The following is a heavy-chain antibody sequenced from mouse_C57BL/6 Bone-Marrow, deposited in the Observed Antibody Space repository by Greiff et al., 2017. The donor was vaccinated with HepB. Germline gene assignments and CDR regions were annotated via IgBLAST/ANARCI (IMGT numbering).Heavy chain of an antibody. V-gene: IGHV1-55*01. Sequence: QVQLQQPGAELVKPGASVKMSCKASGYTFTSYWITWVKQRPGQGLEWIGDIYPGSGSTNYNEKFKSKATLTVDKSSSTAYMQLSSLTSEDSAVYYCAGGPSYYYGSSYGYWGQGTTLTVSS. J-gene: IGHJ2*01. D-gene: IGHD1-1*01. CDR3: AGGPSYYYGSSYGY. CDR2: IYPGSGST. CDR1: GYTFTSYW.